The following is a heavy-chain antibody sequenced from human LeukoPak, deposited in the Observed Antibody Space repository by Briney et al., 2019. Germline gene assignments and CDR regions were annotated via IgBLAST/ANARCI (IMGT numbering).Heavy chain of an antibody. D-gene: IGHD6-19*01. CDR1: GFTFSSYG. J-gene: IGHJ4*02. CDR3: ARGNQWLIDY. V-gene: IGHV3-30*03. CDR2: ISHDGGDE. Sequence: GGSLRLSCAASGFTFSSYGMHWVRQAPGKGLEWVSLISHDGGDERYADSVKGRFTISRDNSKSTLYLQMNSLRVEDTAVYYCARGNQWLIDYWGQGTQVTVYS.